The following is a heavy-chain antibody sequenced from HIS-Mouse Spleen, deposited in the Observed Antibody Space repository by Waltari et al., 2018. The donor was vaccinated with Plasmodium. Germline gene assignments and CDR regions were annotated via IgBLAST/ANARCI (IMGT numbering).Heavy chain of an antibody. J-gene: IGHJ4*02. CDR1: GGSISSGGYY. V-gene: IGHV4-31*03. CDR3: ARSIAATVTFYFDY. D-gene: IGHD6-13*01. Sequence: QVQLQESGPGLVKPSQTLSLTCTVSGGSISSGGYYGSWIRQHPGKGLEWIGYIYYRGSTYYNPARKGRGTISVDTSKNQFSLKLSSVTAADTAVYYCARSIAATVTFYFDYWGQGTLVTVSS. CDR2: IYYRGST.